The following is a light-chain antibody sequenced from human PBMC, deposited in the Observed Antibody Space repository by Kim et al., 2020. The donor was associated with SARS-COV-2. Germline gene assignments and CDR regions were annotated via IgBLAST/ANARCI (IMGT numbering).Light chain of an antibody. Sequence: QSVLTQPPSASGTPGQRVTISCSGSSSNIGSHYVYWYQQLPGAAPKLLIQFDDQRPSGVPDRFSGSKSGTSASLAISGLRPEDEADYHCATWDDSLSSPVFGGGTKLTVL. V-gene: IGLV1-47*02. J-gene: IGLJ2*01. CDR1: SSNIGSHY. CDR2: FDD. CDR3: ATWDDSLSSPV.